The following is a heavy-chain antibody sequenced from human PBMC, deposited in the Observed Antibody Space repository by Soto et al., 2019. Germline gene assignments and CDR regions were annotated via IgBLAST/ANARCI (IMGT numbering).Heavy chain of an antibody. J-gene: IGHJ4*02. CDR3: AKVEGATTIAVTDA. CDR2: ISGSGGST. Sequence: QPGGSLRLSCAASGFTFSSYAMRWVRQAPGKGLEWVSAISGSGGSTYYADSVKGRFTISRDNSKNTLYLQMNSLRAEDTAVYYCAKVEGATTIAVTDAWGQGTLVTVSS. CDR1: GFTFSSYA. D-gene: IGHD1-26*01. V-gene: IGHV3-23*01.